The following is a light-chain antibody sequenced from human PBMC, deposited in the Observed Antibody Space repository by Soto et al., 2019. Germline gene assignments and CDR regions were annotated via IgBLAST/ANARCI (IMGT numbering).Light chain of an antibody. CDR1: QSLVFSDGNTY. V-gene: IGKV2-24*01. J-gene: IGKJ2*01. CDR3: MQATQFPYT. Sequence: DIVMTQTPLSSPVTLGQPASLSCRSSQSLVFSDGNTYLSWLQQRPGQPPRLLIYKISKRFSGVPDRFSGSGAGTDFTLKINRVEAEDVWVYYCMQATQFPYTFGQGTKLEIE. CDR2: KIS.